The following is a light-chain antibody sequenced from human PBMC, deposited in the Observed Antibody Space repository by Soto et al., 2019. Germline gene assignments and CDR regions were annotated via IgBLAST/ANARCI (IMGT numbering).Light chain of an antibody. CDR2: DAY. V-gene: IGKV1-5*01. CDR3: KQYETFSGT. CDR1: QTISSW. Sequence: DIQMTQSPSTLSGSVGDRVTITCRASQTISSWLAWYQQKPGKAPKLLIYDAYALPRGVQSRFSGSGSGTKFTLTIASLQPDDFATYYCKQYETFSGTFGPGTKVDI. J-gene: IGKJ1*01.